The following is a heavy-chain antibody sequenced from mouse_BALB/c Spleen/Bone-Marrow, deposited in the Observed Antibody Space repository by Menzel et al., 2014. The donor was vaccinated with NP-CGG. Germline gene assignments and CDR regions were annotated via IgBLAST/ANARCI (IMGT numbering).Heavy chain of an antibody. J-gene: IGHJ3*01. V-gene: IGHV4-1*02. CDR2: INPDSSTI. CDR3: ARLHYYGLSAY. Sequence: EVHLVESGGGLVQPGGSLKLSCAASGFDLSRYWMSWVRQAPGKGLEWIGEINPDSSTINYKPSLKDKFIISRDNAKNTLYLQMSKVRSEDTALYYCARLHYYGLSAYWGQGTLVTVSA. D-gene: IGHD1-2*01. CDR1: GFDLSRYW.